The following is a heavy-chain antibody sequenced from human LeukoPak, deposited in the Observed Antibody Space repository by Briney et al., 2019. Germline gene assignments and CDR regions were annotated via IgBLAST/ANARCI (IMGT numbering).Heavy chain of an antibody. J-gene: IGHJ3*02. D-gene: IGHD3-22*01. CDR2: IYYSGST. CDR3: ARDIGGYYYDSSNAFDI. CDR1: GGSISSSSYY. V-gene: IGHV4-39*07. Sequence: SETLSLTCTVSGGSISSSSYYWGWIRQPPGKGLEWIGSIYYSGSTYYNPSLKSRVTISVDTSKNQFSLKLSSVTAADTAVYYCARDIGGYYYDSSNAFDIWGQGTMVTVSS.